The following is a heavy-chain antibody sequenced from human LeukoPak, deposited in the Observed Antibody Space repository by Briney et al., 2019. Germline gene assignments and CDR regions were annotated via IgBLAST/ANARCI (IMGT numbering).Heavy chain of an antibody. CDR2: IYPDDSET. D-gene: IGHD2-2*01. V-gene: IGHV5-51*01. J-gene: IGHJ6*02. CDR1: GYSFSTYW. CDR3: ARTYCSSFKCRKDGYYYGLDV. Sequence: GESLKISCKGSGYSFSTYWIGWVRQMPGKGLEWMGIIYPDDSETEYSPSFQGQVIISADKSISTAYLQWSSLKASDTAMYYCARTYCSSFKCRKDGYYYGLDVWGQGTTVAVSS.